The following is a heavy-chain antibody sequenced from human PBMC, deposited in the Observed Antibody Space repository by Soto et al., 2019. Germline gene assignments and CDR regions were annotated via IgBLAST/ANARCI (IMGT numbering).Heavy chain of an antibody. J-gene: IGHJ4*02. V-gene: IGHV3-23*01. Sequence: GGSLRLSCAASGFTFSSYAMSWVRQAPGKGLEWVSAISGSGGSTYYADSVKGRFTISRDNSKNTLYLQMNSLRAEDTAVYYCAKPFDDFWSGSLAPDYWGQGTLVTVSS. D-gene: IGHD3-3*01. CDR2: ISGSGGST. CDR3: AKPFDDFWSGSLAPDY. CDR1: GFTFSSYA.